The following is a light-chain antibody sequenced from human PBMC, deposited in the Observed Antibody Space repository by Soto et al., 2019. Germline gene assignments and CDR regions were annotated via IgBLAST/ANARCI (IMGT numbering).Light chain of an antibody. CDR3: CSFSGTYHWV. Sequence: QSALTQPRSVSGSPGQSVTISCTGTSSDVGGYNYVSWYQQLPGKAPKLMIYDVTKRPSGVPDRFSGSKSGNTASLTISGPQAEDEADYHCCSFSGTYHWVFGGGTKLTVL. CDR1: SSDVGGYNY. V-gene: IGLV2-11*01. CDR2: DVT. J-gene: IGLJ3*02.